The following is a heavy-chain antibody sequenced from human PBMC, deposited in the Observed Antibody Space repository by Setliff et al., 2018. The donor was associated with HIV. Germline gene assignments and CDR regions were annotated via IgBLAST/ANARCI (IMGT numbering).Heavy chain of an antibody. CDR3: ARELGASPHDVFDI. D-gene: IGHD3-16*01. CDR2: IYTSGST. CDR1: GGSISSYY. J-gene: IGHJ3*02. V-gene: IGHV4-4*08. Sequence: SETLSLTCTVSGGSISSYYWNWIRQPPGKGLEWIGYIYTSGSTNYNPSLKSRVTISVDTSKNQFSLKLSSVTAADTAVYYCARELGASPHDVFDIWGQGTLVTVSS.